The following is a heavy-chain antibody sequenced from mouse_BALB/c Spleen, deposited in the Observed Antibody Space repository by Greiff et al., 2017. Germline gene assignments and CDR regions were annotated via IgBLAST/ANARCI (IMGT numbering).Heavy chain of an antibody. CDR3: ARGNGGYFDV. V-gene: IGHV14-3*02. CDR1: GFNIKDTY. D-gene: IGHD2-1*01. Sequence: EVQLQESGAELVKPGASVKLSCTASGFNIKDTYMHWVKQRPEQGLEWIGRIDPANGNTKYDPKFQGKATITADTSSNTAYLQLSSLTSEDTAVYYCARGNGGYFDVWGAGTTVTVSS. J-gene: IGHJ1*01. CDR2: IDPANGNT.